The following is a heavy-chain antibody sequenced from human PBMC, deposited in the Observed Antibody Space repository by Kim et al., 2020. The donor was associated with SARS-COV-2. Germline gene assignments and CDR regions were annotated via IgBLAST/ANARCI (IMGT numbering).Heavy chain of an antibody. CDR2: ISGSGGST. V-gene: IGHV3-23*01. J-gene: IGHJ4*02. Sequence: GGSLRLSCAASGFTFSSYAMSWVRQAPGKGLEWVSAISGSGGSTYYADSVKGRFTISRDNSKNTLYLQMNSLRAEDTAVYYCAKARGYWNPVGPEDYFDYWGQGTLVTVSS. D-gene: IGHD1-1*01. CDR3: AKARGYWNPVGPEDYFDY. CDR1: GFTFSSYA.